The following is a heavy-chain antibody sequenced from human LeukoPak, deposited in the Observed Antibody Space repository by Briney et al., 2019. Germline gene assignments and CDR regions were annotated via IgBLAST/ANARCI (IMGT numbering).Heavy chain of an antibody. D-gene: IGHD5-12*01. J-gene: IGHJ4*02. V-gene: IGHV1-18*01. CDR3: ARSPRNIVATKFDY. Sequence: ASVKVSCKASGYTFTSYGISWVRQAPGQGLEWMGWISAYNGNTNYAQKLQGRVTMTTDTSTSTAYMELWSLRSDDTAVYYCARSPRNIVATKFDYWGQGTLVTVSS. CDR1: GYTFTSYG. CDR2: ISAYNGNT.